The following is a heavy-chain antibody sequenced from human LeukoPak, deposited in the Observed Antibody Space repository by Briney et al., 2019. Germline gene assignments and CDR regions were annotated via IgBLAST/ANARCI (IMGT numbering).Heavy chain of an antibody. J-gene: IGHJ2*01. CDR3: TTVVVPVARRYWNLDL. Sequence: GGSLRLSRVPPRFTLSIPMTSCVPQAPGKGVEWVGLIKRKTDVGKTAYAARVTDRFIIYTDASKNTLYKQMTSLKTEDLSVYYCTTVVVPVARRYWNLDLGGRSTLVTVP. CDR1: RFTLSIPM. CDR2: IKRKTDVGKT. D-gene: IGHD2-2*01. V-gene: IGHV3-15*01.